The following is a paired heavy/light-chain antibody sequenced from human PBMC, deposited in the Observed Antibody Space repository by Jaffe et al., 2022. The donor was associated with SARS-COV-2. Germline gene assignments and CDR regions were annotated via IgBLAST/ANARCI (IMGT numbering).Heavy chain of an antibody. CDR3: ARVIEGRSFSGTLDYHYYYYMDV. Sequence: QVQLQESGPGLVKPSETLSLTCTVSGGSISSYYWSWIRQPPGKGLEWIGYINHRGSSNYNPSLKSRVTISVDTSKNHFSLKLSSVTAADTAVYYCARVIEGRSFSGTLDYHYYYYMDVWGEGTTVTVSS. CDR2: INHRGSS. J-gene: IGHJ6*03. V-gene: IGHV4-59*01. D-gene: IGHD6-13*01. CDR1: GGSISSYY.
Light chain of an antibody. CDR2: TAS. CDR3: QQTYSYPWT. CDR1: QSISTN. J-gene: IGKJ1*01. Sequence: DIQMTQSPSSLSASVGDRVTVTCRASQSISTNLNWYQQKPGKAPKLLIYTASSLLSGVPSRFGGGGSGTDFTLTITGLQPEDFATYYCQQTYSYPWTFGRGTKVEVK. V-gene: IGKV1-39*01.